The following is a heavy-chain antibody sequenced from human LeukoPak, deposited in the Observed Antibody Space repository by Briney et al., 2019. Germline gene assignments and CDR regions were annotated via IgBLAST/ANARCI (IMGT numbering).Heavy chain of an antibody. CDR3: ARVGGGSGSSFDY. CDR2: IHQSGST. J-gene: IGHJ4*02. Sequence: SETLSLTCTVSGGSISTYYWSWIRQPPGKGLEWIGSIHQSGSTYYNPSLKSRVTISVDTSKNQLSLKLNSVTAADTAVYYCARVGGGSGSSFDYWGQGTLVTVSS. D-gene: IGHD3-10*01. CDR1: GGSISTYY. V-gene: IGHV4-59*08.